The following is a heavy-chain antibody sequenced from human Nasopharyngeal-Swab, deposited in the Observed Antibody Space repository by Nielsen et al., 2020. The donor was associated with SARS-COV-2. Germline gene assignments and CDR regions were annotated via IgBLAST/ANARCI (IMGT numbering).Heavy chain of an antibody. V-gene: IGHV3-7*01. J-gene: IGHJ6*02. CDR2: IKQDGSEK. CDR3: ARSRRYYYGSGAVSDYYYGMDV. CDR1: GFTFSSYW. Sequence: RGSLRLSCAASGFTFSSYWMSWVRQAPGKGLEWVANIKQDGSEKYYVDSVKGRFTISRDNAKNSLYLQMNSLRAEDTAVYYCARSRRYYYGSGAVSDYYYGMDVWGQGTTVTVSS. D-gene: IGHD3-10*01.